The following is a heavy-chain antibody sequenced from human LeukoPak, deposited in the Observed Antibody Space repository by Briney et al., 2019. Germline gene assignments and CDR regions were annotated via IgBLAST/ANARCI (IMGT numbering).Heavy chain of an antibody. D-gene: IGHD3-10*01. V-gene: IGHV1-69*05. J-gene: IGHJ4*02. CDR1: GGTFGSYA. Sequence: ASVKVSCKASGGTFGSYAISWVRQAPGQGLEWMGGIIPIFGTANYAQKFQGRVTITTDESTSTAYMELSSLRSEDTAVYYCARAPPTMVRGVYYFDYWGQGTLVTVSS. CDR2: IIPIFGTA. CDR3: ARAPPTMVRGVYYFDY.